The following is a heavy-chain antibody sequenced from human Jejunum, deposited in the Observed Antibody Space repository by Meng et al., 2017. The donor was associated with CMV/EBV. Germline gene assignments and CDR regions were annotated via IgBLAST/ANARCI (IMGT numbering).Heavy chain of an antibody. D-gene: IGHD2-15*01. CDR3: ARDSVAASFSAEHFQH. Sequence: GGTLKRYAIAWLRQAPGQGLEWMGGIIPVTDIVNYAQEFQGRLTITADKSTDTAYMELTSLTSDDTAVYYCARDSVAASFSAEHFQHWGQGTLVTVSS. CDR2: IIPVTDIV. J-gene: IGHJ1*01. CDR1: GGTLKRYA. V-gene: IGHV1-69*10.